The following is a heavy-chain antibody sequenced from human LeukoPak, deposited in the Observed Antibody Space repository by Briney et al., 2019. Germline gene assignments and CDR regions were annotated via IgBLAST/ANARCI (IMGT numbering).Heavy chain of an antibody. J-gene: IGHJ4*02. CDR3: AKDRDYYGSGSDY. D-gene: IGHD3-10*01. V-gene: IGHV3-30*18. CDR2: ISYDEMYQ. Sequence: GGSLRLSCAASGFTFSSYSMNWVRQAPGKGLEWVAGISYDEMYQYYADSVKGRFTISRDNSKNTLFLQMNSLRAEDTAIYYCAKDRDYYGSGSDYWGQGTLVTVSS. CDR1: GFTFSSYS.